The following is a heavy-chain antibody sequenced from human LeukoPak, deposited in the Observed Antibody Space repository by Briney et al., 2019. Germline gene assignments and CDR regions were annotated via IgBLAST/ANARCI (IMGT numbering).Heavy chain of an antibody. D-gene: IGHD6-6*01. J-gene: IGHJ4*02. Sequence: SETLSLTCAVYGGSFSGYYWSRIRQPPGKGLEWIGEINHSGSTNYNPSLKSRVTISVDTSKNQFSLKLSSVTAADTAVYYCARSFVPYYFDYWGQGTLVTVSS. CDR1: GGSFSGYY. CDR3: ARSFVPYYFDY. V-gene: IGHV4-34*01. CDR2: INHSGST.